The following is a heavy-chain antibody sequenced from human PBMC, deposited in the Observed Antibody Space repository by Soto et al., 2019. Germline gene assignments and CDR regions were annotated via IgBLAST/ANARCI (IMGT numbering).Heavy chain of an antibody. D-gene: IGHD3-10*01. CDR2: ISGSGGST. CDR3: AKGLRRLLRTQYYYGLDV. V-gene: IGHV3-23*01. Sequence: HPGGSLRLSCAASGFTFSPYAMSCVRQAPGKGLEWVSSISGSGGSTNYADSVKGRFTVSRDNSKRTLSLQMNSLREEDTAIYDCAKGLRRLLRTQYYYGLDVWGRGTTVTVSS. CDR1: GFTFSPYA. J-gene: IGHJ6*02.